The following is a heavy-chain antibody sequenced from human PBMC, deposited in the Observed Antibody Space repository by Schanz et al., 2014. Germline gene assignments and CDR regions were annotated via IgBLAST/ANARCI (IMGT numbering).Heavy chain of an antibody. D-gene: IGHD1-26*01. V-gene: IGHV3-11*04. J-gene: IGHJ4*02. CDR1: GFTFSDYY. CDR2: INGGGETT. CDR3: ARGARQYSGSYSPSDY. Sequence: VHLVESGGGLVKPGGSLRLSCAASGFTFSDYYMTWIRQAPGKGLEWVSYINGGGETTYYADSVRGRFTISRDNAKTSLFLLMSSLRAEDSAVYYCARGARQYSGSYSPSDYWGQGTLVTVSS.